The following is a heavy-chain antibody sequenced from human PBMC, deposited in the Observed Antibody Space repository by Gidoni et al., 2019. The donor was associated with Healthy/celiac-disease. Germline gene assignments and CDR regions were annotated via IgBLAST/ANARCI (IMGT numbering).Heavy chain of an antibody. CDR1: GGSISSYY. D-gene: IGHD6-19*01. CDR3: ARGLSSIAVADAYYFDY. Sequence: QVQLQESGPGLVKPSETLSLTCTVSGGSISSYYWSWIRQPPGKGLEWIGYIYYSGSTNYNPSLKSRVTISVDTSKNQFSLKLSSVTAADTAVYYCARGLSSIAVADAYYFDYWGQGTLVTVSS. V-gene: IGHV4-59*01. CDR2: IYYSGST. J-gene: IGHJ4*02.